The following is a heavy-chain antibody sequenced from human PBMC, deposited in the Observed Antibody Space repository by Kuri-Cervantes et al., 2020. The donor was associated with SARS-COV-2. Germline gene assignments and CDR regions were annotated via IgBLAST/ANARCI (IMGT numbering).Heavy chain of an antibody. CDR3: VRLGAAYVDTLVVMRAVHYFDS. V-gene: IGHV3-7*03. Sequence: GESLKISCAASGFTVNYYWMTWVRQAPGGGLEWVANVKQDGSETYYVESVKGRFTISRDNAKNSLHLQMNSLRADDTAVYYCVRLGAAYVDTLVVMRAVHYFDSWGQGTLVTVSS. CDR2: VKQDGSET. J-gene: IGHJ4*02. D-gene: IGHD5-18*01. CDR1: GFTVNYYW.